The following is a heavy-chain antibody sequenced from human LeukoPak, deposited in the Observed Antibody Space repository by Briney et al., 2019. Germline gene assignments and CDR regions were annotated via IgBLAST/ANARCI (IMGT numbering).Heavy chain of an antibody. J-gene: IGHJ3*02. CDR1: GGSFSGYY. V-gene: IGHV4-34*01. Sequence: SETLSLTCAVYGGSFSGYYWSWIRQPPGKGREGIGEINHSGSTNYNPSLKSRVTISVDTSKNQFSLKLSSVTAADTAVYYCARAPYGDYDSAFDIWGQGTMVTVSS. CDR2: INHSGST. D-gene: IGHD4-17*01. CDR3: ARAPYGDYDSAFDI.